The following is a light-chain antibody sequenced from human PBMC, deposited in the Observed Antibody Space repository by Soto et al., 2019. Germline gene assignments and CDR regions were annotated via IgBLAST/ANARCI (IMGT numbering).Light chain of an antibody. CDR2: DAS. V-gene: IGKV3-15*01. Sequence: EIVMTQSPDTLSVSPGERATLSCRASQSVTSNLAWYQQKPGQAPRLLIYDASARATGIPARVSGSGSGTGFTLTISSLHSEDIALYYCHQYSDWPYTFGQGTKVDIK. CDR3: HQYSDWPYT. CDR1: QSVTSN. J-gene: IGKJ2*01.